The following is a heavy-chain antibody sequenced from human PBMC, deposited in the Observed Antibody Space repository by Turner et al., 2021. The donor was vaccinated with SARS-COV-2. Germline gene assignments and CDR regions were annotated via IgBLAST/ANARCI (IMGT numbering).Heavy chain of an antibody. CDR1: GGTFSSYA. Sequence: QVQLVQSGAEVKKPGSSVKVSCKASGGTFSSYAISWVRQAPGQGLEWMGWIIPFFGTANYAQKFQGRVTITADESSSTAYMELSSLRSEDTAVYYCARGEVGYCSGGRCYSGSYWGQGTLVTVSS. CDR2: IIPFFGTA. D-gene: IGHD2-15*01. J-gene: IGHJ4*02. CDR3: ARGEVGYCSGGRCYSGSY. V-gene: IGHV1-69*01.